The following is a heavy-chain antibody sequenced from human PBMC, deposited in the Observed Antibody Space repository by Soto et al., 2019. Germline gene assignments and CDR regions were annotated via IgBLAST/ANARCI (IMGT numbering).Heavy chain of an antibody. Sequence: SETLSLTCTVSGGSISSGGYYWSCIRQHPGKGLEWIGYIYYSGSTYYNPSLKSRVTISVDTSKNQFSLKLSSVTAADTAVYYCARDQGSGGIPYFDYWGQGTLVTVSS. V-gene: IGHV4-31*03. CDR2: IYYSGST. D-gene: IGHD2-15*01. CDR1: GGSISSGGYY. J-gene: IGHJ4*02. CDR3: ARDQGSGGIPYFDY.